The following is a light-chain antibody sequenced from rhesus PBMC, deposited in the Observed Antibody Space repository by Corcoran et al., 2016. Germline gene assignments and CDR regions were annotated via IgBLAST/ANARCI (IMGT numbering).Light chain of an antibody. CDR3: QHYCSTPWT. J-gene: IGKJ1*01. Sequence: DIQMTQSPSSLSASVGDRVTITCRASQGVRNDVAWYQQKRGETPKLLIYEAASLQRGIPYRFSGSGSRTDFTLTLSSLQYEDFATYYCQHYCSTPWTFGQGTKVEIK. CDR1: QGVRND. CDR2: EAA. V-gene: IGKV1-22*01.